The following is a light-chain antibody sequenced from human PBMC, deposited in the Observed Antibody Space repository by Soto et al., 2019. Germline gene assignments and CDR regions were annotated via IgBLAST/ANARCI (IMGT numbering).Light chain of an antibody. J-gene: IGLJ1*01. V-gene: IGLV1-44*01. Sequence: QSVLTQPPSASGTPGQRVTISCSGSSSNIGSNTVNWYHQLPGTAPKLLIYTNNQRPSGVPERFSGSKSGTSASLAISGLQSEDEADYYCAAWDDSLNGYVLGTGTKVTVL. CDR3: AAWDDSLNGYV. CDR1: SSNIGSNT. CDR2: TNN.